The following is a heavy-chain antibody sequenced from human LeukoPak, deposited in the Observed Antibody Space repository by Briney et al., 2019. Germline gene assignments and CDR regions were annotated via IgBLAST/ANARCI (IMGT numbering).Heavy chain of an antibody. CDR2: INHSGST. CDR1: GGSFSGYY. D-gene: IGHD2-8*01. Sequence: SETLSLTCAVYGGSFSGYYWSWIRQPPGKGLEWIGEINHSGSTNYNPSLKGRVTISVDTSKNQFSLKLSSVTAADTAVYYCGSVVMVANSTKDYWGQGTLVTV. CDR3: GSVVMVANSTKDY. J-gene: IGHJ4*02. V-gene: IGHV4-34*01.